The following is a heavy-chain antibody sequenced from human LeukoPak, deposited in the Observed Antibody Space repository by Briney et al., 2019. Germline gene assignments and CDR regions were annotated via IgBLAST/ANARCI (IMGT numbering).Heavy chain of an antibody. CDR3: VRSRATSGGYYFAY. J-gene: IGHJ4*02. V-gene: IGHV3-30*04. Sequence: FXFXXYXXHXXRQAPGKGLEWVAVISFDGSKKYYADSVKGQFTISRDNSKSTLYLQMNSLRAEDTALYYCVRSRATSGGYYFAYWGQGALVTVSS. CDR1: FXFXXYX. CDR2: ISFDGSKK. D-gene: IGHD3-16*01.